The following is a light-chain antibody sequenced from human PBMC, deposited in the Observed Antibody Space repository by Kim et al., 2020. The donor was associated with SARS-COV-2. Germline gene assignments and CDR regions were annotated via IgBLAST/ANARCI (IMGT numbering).Light chain of an antibody. CDR3: SSYTSSSTLGV. Sequence: SITISCTGTSSDVGGYNYVSWYQQHPGKAPKLMIYDVSKRPSGVSNRFSGSKSGNTASLTISGLQAGDEADYYCSSYTSSSTLGVFGGGTQLTVL. CDR1: SSDVGGYNY. V-gene: IGLV2-14*04. CDR2: DVS. J-gene: IGLJ2*01.